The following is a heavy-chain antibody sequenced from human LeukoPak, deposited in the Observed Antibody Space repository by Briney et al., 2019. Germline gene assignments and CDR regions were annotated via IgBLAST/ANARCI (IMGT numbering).Heavy chain of an antibody. J-gene: IGHJ5*02. CDR3: TKDSIIVNSWGFDL. D-gene: IGHD1-26*01. V-gene: IGHV3-53*01. CDR1: GFTVSSNY. Sequence: PGGSLRLPCAASGFTVSSNYMTWVRQAPGKGLEWVSIIYSGGTSYYADSVKGRITISRDNAENTVYLEMSSLRVEDTALYYCTKDSIIVNSWGFDLWGQGTLVTVSS. CDR2: IYSGGTS.